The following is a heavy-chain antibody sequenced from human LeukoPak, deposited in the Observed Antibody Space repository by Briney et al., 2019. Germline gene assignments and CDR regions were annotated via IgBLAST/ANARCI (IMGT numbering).Heavy chain of an antibody. Sequence: ASVEVSCKASGYTFTSYGISWVRQAPGQGLEWMGWISAYNGNTNYAQKLQGRVTMTTDTSTSTAYMELRSLRSDDTAVYYCARDHGGGARLWWFDYWGQGTLVTVSS. V-gene: IGHV1-18*01. J-gene: IGHJ4*02. CDR2: ISAYNGNT. D-gene: IGHD2-21*01. CDR1: GYTFTSYG. CDR3: ARDHGGGARLWWFDY.